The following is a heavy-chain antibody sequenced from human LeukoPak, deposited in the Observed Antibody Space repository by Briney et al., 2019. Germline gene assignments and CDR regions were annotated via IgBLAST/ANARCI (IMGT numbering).Heavy chain of an antibody. D-gene: IGHD3-16*01. CDR1: VGSISSSSYY. Sequence: PSETLFLTCTVSVGSISSSSYYWGWIRQPPGKGLEWIGSIYYSGSTYYNPSLKSRVTISVDTSKNQFSLKLSSVTAADTAVYYCARDDPDHLSEPVTYAFDIWGQGTMVTVSS. V-gene: IGHV4-39*07. CDR3: ARDDPDHLSEPVTYAFDI. CDR2: IYYSGST. J-gene: IGHJ3*02.